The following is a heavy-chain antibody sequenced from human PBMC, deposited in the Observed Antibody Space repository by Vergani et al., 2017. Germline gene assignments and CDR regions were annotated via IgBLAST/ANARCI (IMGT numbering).Heavy chain of an antibody. V-gene: IGHV4-30-4*01. Sequence: QVQLQESGPGLVKPSQTLSLTCTVPGGSISSGVYYWSWIRQPPGKGLEWIGYIYYSGSTYHNPSPKSRVTITGDPSKNQFTLKLSSVTAGDTAVYYCAREKLLWFGESDAFDIWGQGTMVTVSS. CDR1: GGSISSGVYY. D-gene: IGHD3-10*01. CDR2: IYYSGST. CDR3: AREKLLWFGESDAFDI. J-gene: IGHJ3*02.